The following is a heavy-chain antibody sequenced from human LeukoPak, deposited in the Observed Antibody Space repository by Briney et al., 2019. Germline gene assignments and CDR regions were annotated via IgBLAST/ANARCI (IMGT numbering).Heavy chain of an antibody. D-gene: IGHD3-22*01. J-gene: IGHJ5*02. CDR2: IYYSGST. CDR3: ARDLYYYDSSGYDNWFDP. CDR1: GGSISSYY. Sequence: PSETLSLTCTVSGGSISSYYWSWIRQPPGKGLEWIGYIYYSGSTNYNPSLKSRVTISVDTSKNQFSLQLNSVTPEDTAVYYCARDLYYYDSSGYDNWFDPWGQGTLVTVSS. V-gene: IGHV4-59*12.